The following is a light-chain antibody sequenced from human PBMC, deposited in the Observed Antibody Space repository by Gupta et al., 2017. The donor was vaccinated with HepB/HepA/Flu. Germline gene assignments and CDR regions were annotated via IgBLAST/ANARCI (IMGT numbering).Light chain of an antibody. V-gene: IGKV3-20*01. J-gene: IGKJ3*01. CDR3: QRYGSSPFT. Sequence: EIVLTQSPGTLSLSPGERATLSCRASQSVSSSYLAWYQQKPGQAPRLLIYGASIRATGIPDRFSGSASGTDFTLTISILDPEHFTVYYFQRYGSSPFTFGPGTKVDIK. CDR2: GAS. CDR1: QSVSSSY.